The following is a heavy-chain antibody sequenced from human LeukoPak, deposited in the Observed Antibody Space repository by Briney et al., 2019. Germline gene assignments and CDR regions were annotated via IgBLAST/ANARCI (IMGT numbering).Heavy chain of an antibody. CDR1: GFTFSTYE. CDR3: ARGPLHVVVPAATWFDP. D-gene: IGHD2-2*01. CDR2: ISSSGSTI. J-gene: IGHJ5*02. Sequence: GGSLRLSCAASGFTFSTYEMNWVRQAPGKGLEWVSYISSSGSTIYYADSVKGRFTISRDNAKNSLYLQMNSLRAEDTAVYYCARGPLHVVVPAATWFDPWGQGILVAVSS. V-gene: IGHV3-48*03.